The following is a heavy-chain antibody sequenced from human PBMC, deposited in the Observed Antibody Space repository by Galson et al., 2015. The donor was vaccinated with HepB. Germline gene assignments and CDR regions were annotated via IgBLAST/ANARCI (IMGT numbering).Heavy chain of an antibody. Sequence: SLRLSCAASGFSFSGNYMSWIRQAPGKGLEWISFSGRSGSPIYYADSVKGRFTISRDNAKNSLFLQMNSLRGEDTAVYYCARGYCSSASCYNHYYYGMDVWGQGTTVTVSS. D-gene: IGHD2-2*02. CDR2: SGRSGSPI. V-gene: IGHV3-11*01. CDR3: ARGYCSSASCYNHYYYGMDV. J-gene: IGHJ6*02. CDR1: GFSFSGNY.